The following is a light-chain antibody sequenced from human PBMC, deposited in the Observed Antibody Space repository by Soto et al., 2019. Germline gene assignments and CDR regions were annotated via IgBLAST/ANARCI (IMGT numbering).Light chain of an antibody. CDR2: DVS. CDR3: SSYTSSNTLDWV. CDR1: SSDVGGYNY. Sequence: QSALTQPASVSGSPGQSITISCTGTSSDVGGYNYVSWYQQHPGKAPKLMIYDVSDRPSGVSNRFSGSKSGNTASLTISGLQAEDEADYYCSSYTSSNTLDWVFGGGTKLTVL. V-gene: IGLV2-14*03. J-gene: IGLJ3*02.